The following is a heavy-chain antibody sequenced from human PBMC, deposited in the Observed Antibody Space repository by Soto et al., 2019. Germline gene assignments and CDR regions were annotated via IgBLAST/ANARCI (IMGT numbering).Heavy chain of an antibody. Sequence: PGGSLRLSCAASGFTVSINYMTWFRQAPGKGLEWVSIIYSAGHTYYADSVKGRFTISKDNSKNTIYRQMNSLRAKDTAVYYCAREAAMIIVDYWGQGTLVTVSS. CDR1: GFTVSINY. CDR2: IYSAGHT. D-gene: IGHD1-26*01. CDR3: AREAAMIIVDY. J-gene: IGHJ4*02. V-gene: IGHV3-53*01.